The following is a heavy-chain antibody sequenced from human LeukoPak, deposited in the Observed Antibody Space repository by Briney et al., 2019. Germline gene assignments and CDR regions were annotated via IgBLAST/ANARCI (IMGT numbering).Heavy chain of an antibody. Sequence: ASVNVSCKASVGTFSSYAISWVRQAPGQGLEWMGGIISIFGTANYAQKFQGGVTITTDKSTSTAYMELRSLRSEDTAVYYCATQELLYCSGGSCSFDYWGQGTLVTVSS. V-gene: IGHV1-69*05. J-gene: IGHJ4*02. D-gene: IGHD2-15*01. CDR3: ATQELLYCSGGSCSFDY. CDR1: VGTFSSYA. CDR2: IISIFGTA.